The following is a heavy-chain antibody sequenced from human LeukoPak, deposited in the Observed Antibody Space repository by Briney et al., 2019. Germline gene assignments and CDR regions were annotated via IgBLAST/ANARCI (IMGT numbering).Heavy chain of an antibody. CDR2: ISGSGGST. CDR1: GFTFSSYA. V-gene: IGHV3-23*01. CDR3: AAHYDSSGGRKSGVDY. Sequence: PGGSLRLSCAASGFTFSSYAMSWVRQAPGKGLEWVSAISGSGGSTYYADSVKGRLTISRDNSKNTLYLRMNSLRAEDTAVYFCAAHYDSSGGRKSGVDYWGQGTLVTVSS. D-gene: IGHD3-22*01. J-gene: IGHJ4*02.